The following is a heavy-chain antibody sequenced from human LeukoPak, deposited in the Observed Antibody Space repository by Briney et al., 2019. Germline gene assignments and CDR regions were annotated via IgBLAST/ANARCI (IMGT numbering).Heavy chain of an antibody. J-gene: IGHJ2*01. D-gene: IGHD1-26*01. CDR3: AKDRTVGASYWYFDL. Sequence: GGSLRLSCVSSGFSFSNYAMSWVRQAPGKGLEWVSSISGSGGSTHYADSVKGRFTISRDSSKNTLFLHMNTLRAEDTAIYYCAKDRTVGASYWYFDLWGRGTLVTVSS. V-gene: IGHV3-23*01. CDR2: ISGSGGST. CDR1: GFSFSNYA.